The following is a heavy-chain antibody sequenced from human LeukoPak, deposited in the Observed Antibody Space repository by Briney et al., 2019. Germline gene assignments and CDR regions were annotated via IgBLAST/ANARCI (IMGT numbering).Heavy chain of an antibody. CDR1: GYTFTSYA. D-gene: IGHD6-13*01. Sequence: GASVKVSCKASGYTFTSYAMHWVRQAPGQRLEWMGWINAGNGNTKYSQKFQGRVTITRDTSASTAYMELSSLRSEDTAVYYCARKQGSWYYFDYWGQGTLVTVSS. J-gene: IGHJ4*02. CDR2: INAGNGNT. CDR3: ARKQGSWYYFDY. V-gene: IGHV1-3*01.